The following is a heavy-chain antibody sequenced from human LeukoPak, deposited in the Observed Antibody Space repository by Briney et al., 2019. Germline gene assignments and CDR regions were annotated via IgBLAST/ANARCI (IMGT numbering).Heavy chain of an antibody. CDR2: IWYDGSNK. J-gene: IGHJ4*02. D-gene: IGHD3-3*02. V-gene: IGHV3-33*01. CDR3: ARDLPLVAVDY. CDR1: GFTFSSYG. Sequence: GGSLRLSCAASGFTFSSYGMHWVRQAPGKGLEWVAVIWYDGSNKYYADSVKGRFSISRDNSKNTLYLQMNSLRAEDTAVYYCARDLPLVAVDYWGQGTLVTVSS.